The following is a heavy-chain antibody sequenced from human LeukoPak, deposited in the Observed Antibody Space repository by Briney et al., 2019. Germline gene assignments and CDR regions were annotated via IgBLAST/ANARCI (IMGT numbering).Heavy chain of an antibody. CDR1: GFTFSHYS. CDR2: ISASSSFI. V-gene: IGHV3-21*01. D-gene: IGHD2-2*01. J-gene: IGHJ4*02. CDR3: ARGYCSRTSCEDFDY. Sequence: GGSLRLSCAASGFTFSHYSTNWVRQAPGKGLEWVSSISASSSFIYYADSLKGRFTISRDNAKNSLYLQMNSLRAEDTAVSYCARGYCSRTSCEDFDYWGQGTLVTVSS.